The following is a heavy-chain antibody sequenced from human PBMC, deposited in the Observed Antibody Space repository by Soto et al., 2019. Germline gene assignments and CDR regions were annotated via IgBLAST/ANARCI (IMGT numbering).Heavy chain of an antibody. CDR2: ISGSGGST. CDR3: AKGPLGSGYSPDY. D-gene: IGHD5-12*01. V-gene: IGHV3-23*01. J-gene: IGHJ4*02. Sequence: EVQLLDSGGGLVQPGGSLRLSCAASGFTFSSYAMNWVRQAPGKGLDWVTAISGSGGSTYYADSVKGRFTISRDNSKNTLYLQMSSLRAEDTAVYYCAKGPLGSGYSPDYCGQGTLVTVSS. CDR1: GFTFSSYA.